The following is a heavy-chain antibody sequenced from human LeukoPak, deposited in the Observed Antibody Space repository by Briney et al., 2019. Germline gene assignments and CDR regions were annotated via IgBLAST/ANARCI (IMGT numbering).Heavy chain of an antibody. Sequence: GGSLRLSCEASGFTVSTNYFSWVRQAPGKGLDWVSFISSSGSTTDYADSVKGRFTISRDNGKNSLYLQMNSLRAEDTAIYYCARGTFSMYSSGWYVGDWGQGTLVTVSS. D-gene: IGHD6-19*01. CDR1: GFTVSTNY. CDR3: ARGTFSMYSSGWYVGD. CDR2: ISSSGSTT. J-gene: IGHJ4*02. V-gene: IGHV3-48*04.